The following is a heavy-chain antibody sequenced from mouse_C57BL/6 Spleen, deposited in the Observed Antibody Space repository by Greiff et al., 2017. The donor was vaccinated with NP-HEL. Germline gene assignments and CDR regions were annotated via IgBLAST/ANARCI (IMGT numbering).Heavy chain of an antibody. CDR2: IYPGDGDT. CDR1: GYAFSSYW. Sequence: VQLQQSGAELVKPGASVKISCKASGYAFSSYWMNWVKQRPGKGLEWIGQIYPGDGDTNYNGKFKGKATMTVDKSSSTAYMQLSSLTSEDAAVYFCARYRQVRHHYAMDYWGQGTSVTVSS. V-gene: IGHV1-80*01. D-gene: IGHD3-2*02. CDR3: ARYRQVRHHYAMDY. J-gene: IGHJ4*01.